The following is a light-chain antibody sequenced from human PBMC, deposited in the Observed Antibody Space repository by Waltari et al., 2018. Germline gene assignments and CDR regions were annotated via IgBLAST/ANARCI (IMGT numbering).Light chain of an antibody. CDR1: QGISSW. J-gene: IGKJ1*01. Sequence: DIQLTQPPSPAYASVGYRVTITCRASQGISSWLAWYQQKPGKGPNLLIFGASNLQSGVPSRFSGSGSGTDFTLTISGLQPEDSATYFCQQGSSFPPTFGQGTIVEIK. CDR3: QQGSSFPPT. CDR2: GAS. V-gene: IGKV1-12*01.